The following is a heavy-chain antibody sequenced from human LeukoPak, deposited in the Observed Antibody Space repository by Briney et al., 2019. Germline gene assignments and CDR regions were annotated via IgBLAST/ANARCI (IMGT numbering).Heavy chain of an antibody. CDR3: ARGRDYSNYYYYYYMDV. J-gene: IGHJ6*03. D-gene: IGHD4-11*01. V-gene: IGHV1-46*01. Sequence: ASVKVSCKASGYTFTSYYMRWVRQAPGQGLEWMGIINPSGGSTNYAQKFQGRVTITADESTSTAYMELSSLRSEDTAVYYCARGRDYSNYYYYYYMDVWGKGTTVTVSS. CDR2: INPSGGST. CDR1: GYTFTSYY.